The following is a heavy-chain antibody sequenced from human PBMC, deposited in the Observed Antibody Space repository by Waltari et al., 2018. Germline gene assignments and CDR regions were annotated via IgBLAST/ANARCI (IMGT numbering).Heavy chain of an antibody. CDR3: ARGLTILDF. J-gene: IGHJ4*01. V-gene: IGHV3-48*04. CDR1: GLTFSTDG. Sequence: EVQLVESGGDLLQPGGSLRLSCAASGLTFSTDGMNWVRQAPGKGLEWISYISSRSDAMYYADSVGGRFTISRDNAKNSLYLQMNSLRGEDTAVYYCARGLTILDFWGHGTLVTVSS. CDR2: ISSRSDAM.